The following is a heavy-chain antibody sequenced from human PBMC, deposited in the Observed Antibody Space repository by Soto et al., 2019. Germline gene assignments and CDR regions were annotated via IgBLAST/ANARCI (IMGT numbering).Heavy chain of an antibody. J-gene: IGHJ4*02. V-gene: IGHV4-39*01. CDR1: GGSISSSSYY. CDR3: RGGVVAGAAFDY. CDR2: IYYSGST. D-gene: IGHD2-15*01. Sequence: ASETLSLTCTVSGGSISSSSYYWGWIRQPPGKGLEWIGSIYYSGSTYYNPSLKSRVTISVDTSKNQFSLKLSSVTAADTAVYYCRGGVVAGAAFDYWGQGTLVTVSS.